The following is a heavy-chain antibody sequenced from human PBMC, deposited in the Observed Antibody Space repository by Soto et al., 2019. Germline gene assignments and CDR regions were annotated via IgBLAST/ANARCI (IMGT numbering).Heavy chain of an antibody. D-gene: IGHD3-10*01. CDR2: IWYDGSNK. Sequence: PGGSLRLSCAASGFKFSSYGMEWVRQAPGKGLEWVALIWYDGSNKYYEDSVKGRFTISRDNFKNKLFLQMNSLRAEDTAVYYCARIPMFRGPDGDYYYHGLDVWGRGTTVTVSS. CDR3: ARIPMFRGPDGDYYYHGLDV. J-gene: IGHJ6*02. CDR1: GFKFSSYG. V-gene: IGHV3-33*01.